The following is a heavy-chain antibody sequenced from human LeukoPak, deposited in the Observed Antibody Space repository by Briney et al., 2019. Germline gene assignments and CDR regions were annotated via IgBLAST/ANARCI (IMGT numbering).Heavy chain of an antibody. CDR2: INPSGGST. CDR1: GYTFTNCY. CDR3: ARASSTVTTPNHYYYGMDV. V-gene: IGHV1-46*01. J-gene: IGHJ6*02. Sequence: ASVKVSCKASGYTFTNCYMHWVRQAPGQGLEWMGIINPSGGSTSYAQKFQGRVTMTRDTSTSTVYMELSSLRSEDTAVYYCARASSTVTTPNHYYYGMDVWGQGTTVTVSS. D-gene: IGHD4-17*01.